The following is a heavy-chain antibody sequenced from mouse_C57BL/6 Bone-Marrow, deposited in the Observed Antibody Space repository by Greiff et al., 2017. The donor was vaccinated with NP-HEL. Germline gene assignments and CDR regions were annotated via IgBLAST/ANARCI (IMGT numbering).Heavy chain of an antibody. CDR2: IDPETGGT. D-gene: IGHD1-1*01. J-gene: IGHJ4*01. CDR1: GYTFTDYE. Sequence: VQLQESGAELVRPGASVTLSCKASGYTFTDYEMHWVKQTPVHGLEWIGAIDPETGGTAYNQKFKGKAILTADKSSSTAYMELRSLTSEDSAVYYCTPFTTVAYYYAMDYWGQGTSVTVSS. CDR3: TPFTTVAYYYAMDY. V-gene: IGHV1-15*01.